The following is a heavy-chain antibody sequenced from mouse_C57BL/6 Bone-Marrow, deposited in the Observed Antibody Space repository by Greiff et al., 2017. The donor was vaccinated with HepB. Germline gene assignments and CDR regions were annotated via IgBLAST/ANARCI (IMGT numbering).Heavy chain of an antibody. J-gene: IGHJ2*01. V-gene: IGHV1-9*01. D-gene: IGHD1-1*01. Sequence: QVQLQQPGAELVKPGASVKLSCKASGYTFTSYWMHWVKQRPGHGLEWIGEILPGSGSTNYNEKFKGKATFTADTSSNTAYMQLSSLTTEDSAIYYCARSGGSTDFDYWGQGTTLTVSS. CDR1: GYTFTSYW. CDR2: ILPGSGST. CDR3: ARSGGSTDFDY.